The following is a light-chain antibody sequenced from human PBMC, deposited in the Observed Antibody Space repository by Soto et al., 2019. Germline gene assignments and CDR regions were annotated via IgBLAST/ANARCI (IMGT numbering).Light chain of an antibody. CDR3: LLTYTGTRV. CDR2: DTN. CDR1: TGSVTSGHF. Sequence: QAVVTKEPSLTVSPGGTVTLTCGSSTGSVTSGHFPFWFQQRPGQAPRTLIYDTNNKQSWTPARFSGSLLGGKAALTLSGAQPEDEADYYCLLTYTGTRVFGGGTQLTVL. V-gene: IGLV7-46*01. J-gene: IGLJ7*01.